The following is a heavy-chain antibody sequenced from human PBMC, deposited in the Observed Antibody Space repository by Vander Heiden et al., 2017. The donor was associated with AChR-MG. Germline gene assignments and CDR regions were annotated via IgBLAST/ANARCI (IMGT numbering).Heavy chain of an antibody. CDR3: AKGLLDQLFWNWFDP. J-gene: IGHJ5*02. Sequence: EVQLLESGGGLVQPGGSLRLSCAASGFPFSSYAMSWVRQAPGKGLEWVSAISGSGGSTYYADSVKGRFTISRDNSKNTLYLQMNSLRAEDTAVYYCAKGLLDQLFWNWFDPWGQGTLVTVSS. CDR2: ISGSGGST. D-gene: IGHD2-2*01. V-gene: IGHV3-23*01. CDR1: GFPFSSYA.